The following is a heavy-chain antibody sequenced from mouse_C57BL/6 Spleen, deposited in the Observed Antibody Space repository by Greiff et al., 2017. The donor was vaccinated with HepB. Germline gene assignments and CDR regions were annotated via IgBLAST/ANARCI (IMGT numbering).Heavy chain of an antibody. CDR2: INPNNGGT. CDR1: GYTFTDYN. J-gene: IGHJ2*01. Sequence: EVQLKESGPELVKPGASVKMSCKASGYTFTDYNMHWVKQSHGKSLEWIGYINPNNGGTSYNQKFKGKATLTVNKSSSTAYMELRSLTSEDSAVYYCAREWDYYYGSTDYWGQGTTLTVSS. CDR3: AREWDYYYGSTDY. V-gene: IGHV1-22*01. D-gene: IGHD1-1*01.